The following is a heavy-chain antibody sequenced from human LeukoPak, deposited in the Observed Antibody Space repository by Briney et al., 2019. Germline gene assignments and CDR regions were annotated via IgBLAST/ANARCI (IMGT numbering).Heavy chain of an antibody. CDR3: ARCREGSILTLAFDI. CDR2: ISSSSSYI. D-gene: IGHD1-26*01. V-gene: IGHV3-21*01. J-gene: IGHJ3*02. CDR1: GFTFSSYT. Sequence: GGSLRLSCAASGFTFSSYTMNWVRQAPGKGLEWVSSISSSSSYIYYADSVKGRFTISRHNAKNSLYLQMNSLRAEDTAVYYCARCREGSILTLAFDIWGQGTMVTVSS.